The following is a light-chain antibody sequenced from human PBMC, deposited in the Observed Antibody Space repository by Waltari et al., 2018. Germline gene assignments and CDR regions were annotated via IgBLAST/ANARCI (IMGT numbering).Light chain of an antibody. CDR3: GTRDSSLSGAV. CDR2: ENS. V-gene: IGLV1-51*02. J-gene: IGLJ7*01. Sequence: QSVLTQPPSVSAAPGQRVTISCSGGSSTIGNNYVSWYRQFPGTAPKLLIYENSERPSGIPGRFSGSKSGTSATLDITGLQAGDEADYYCGTRDSSLSGAVFGAGTHLTVL. CDR1: SSTIGNNY.